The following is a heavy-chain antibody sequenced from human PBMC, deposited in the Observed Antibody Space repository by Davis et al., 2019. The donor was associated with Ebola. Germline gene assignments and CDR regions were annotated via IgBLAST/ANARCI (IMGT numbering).Heavy chain of an antibody. J-gene: IGHJ6*03. CDR2: ISHDGTNK. CDR3: ARDGLEFLEFHYMDV. D-gene: IGHD3-10*01. CDR1: GFTFSTYP. Sequence: PGRSLRLSCAASGFTFSTYPMYWVRQAPDKGLEWVEVISHDGTNKNYADSVKGRFTISRDNSRNTLFLQMNSLTTEDTAVYSCARDGLEFLEFHYMDVWGKGTTVTVSS. V-gene: IGHV3-30-3*01.